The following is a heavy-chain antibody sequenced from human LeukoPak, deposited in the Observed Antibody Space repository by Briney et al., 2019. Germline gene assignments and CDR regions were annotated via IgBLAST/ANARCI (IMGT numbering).Heavy chain of an antibody. CDR3: AKVSVLMVYVVSFDY. D-gene: IGHD2-8*01. CDR1: GFTFSSYA. J-gene: IGHJ4*02. Sequence: PGGSLRLSCAASGFTFSSYAMSWVRQAPGKGLEWVSAISGSGGSTYYADSVKGRFTISRDNSKNTLYLQMDSLRAEDTAVYYCAKVSVLMVYVVSFDYWGQGTLVTVSS. CDR2: ISGSGGST. V-gene: IGHV3-23*01.